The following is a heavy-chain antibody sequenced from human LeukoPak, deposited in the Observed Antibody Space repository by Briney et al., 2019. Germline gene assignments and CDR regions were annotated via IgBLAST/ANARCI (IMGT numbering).Heavy chain of an antibody. CDR3: ASGYSTSWYVF. CDR1: GYRLTSYW. Sequence: GESLKTSCQGAGYRLTSYWIGWVRQMPGKGLEWMGIIYPAYSDTRYSPSFQGRVIISADKSINTAYLQWSSLKASDTAVYYCASGYSTSWYVFWGQGTLVTVSS. J-gene: IGHJ4*02. D-gene: IGHD6-13*01. CDR2: IYPAYSDT. V-gene: IGHV5-51*01.